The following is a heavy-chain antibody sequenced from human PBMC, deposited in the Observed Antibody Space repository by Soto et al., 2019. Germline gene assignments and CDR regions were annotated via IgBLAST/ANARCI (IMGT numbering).Heavy chain of an antibody. CDR3: ARGSAAAGPYYFDY. CDR2: INAGNGAT. D-gene: IGHD6-13*01. J-gene: IGHJ4*02. CDR1: WCTFTAYA. Sequence: SVRVSSKAAWCTFTAYAMHWVRQANGQRLEWMGWINAGNGATKYSQNFQDRLTITRDPSANTAFMELSSLRSEDTAVYYCARGSAAAGPYYFDYWAQGTLVTVSS. V-gene: IGHV1-3*01.